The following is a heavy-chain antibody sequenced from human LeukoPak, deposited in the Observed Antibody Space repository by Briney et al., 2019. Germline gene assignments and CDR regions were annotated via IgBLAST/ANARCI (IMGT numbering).Heavy chain of an antibody. Sequence: GGTLRLSRAASASTFSFIGTYWVPHAPGKGLEYVAFIPYDGRNTYYADSAKGRFPISRDPSKNTLYLQMVILRPEDPAVYYGAKESSASYYSDYWGQGTLVTVSS. V-gene: IGHV3-30*02. CDR3: AKESSASYYSDY. J-gene: IGHJ4*02. CDR1: ASTFSFIG. D-gene: IGHD3-10*01. CDR2: IPYDGRNT.